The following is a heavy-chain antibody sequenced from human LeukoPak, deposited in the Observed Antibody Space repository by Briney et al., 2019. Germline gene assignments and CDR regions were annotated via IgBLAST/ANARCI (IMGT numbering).Heavy chain of an antibody. CDR3: AKRLPFGSGGSGYFGY. CDR1: GFTFSSYA. CDR2: ISGSGGNT. Sequence: GGSLRLSCAASGFTFSSYAMSWVRQAPGKGPDWVSAISGSGGNTYYADSVKGRFTISRDNSKNTLYLQMNSLRAEDTAVYYCAKRLPFGSGGSGYFGYWGQGTLVTVSS. D-gene: IGHD3-10*01. J-gene: IGHJ4*02. V-gene: IGHV3-23*01.